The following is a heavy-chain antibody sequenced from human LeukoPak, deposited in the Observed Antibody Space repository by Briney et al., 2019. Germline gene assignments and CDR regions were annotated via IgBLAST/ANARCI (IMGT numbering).Heavy chain of an antibody. CDR1: GFTFSSYS. Sequence: PGGSLRLSCAASGFTFSSYSMNWVRQAPGKGLEWVSSISSSSSYIYYADSVKGRFTISRDNAKNSLYLQMNSLRAEDTAVYYCARAESTYDNPYGMDVWGQGTTVTVSS. CDR2: ISSSSSYI. J-gene: IGHJ6*02. D-gene: IGHD3-22*01. V-gene: IGHV3-21*01. CDR3: ARAESTYDNPYGMDV.